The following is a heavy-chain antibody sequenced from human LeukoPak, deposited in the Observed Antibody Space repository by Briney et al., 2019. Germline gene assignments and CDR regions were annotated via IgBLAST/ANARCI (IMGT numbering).Heavy chain of an antibody. Sequence: GGSLRLSCAASGFTFSSYWMSWVRQAPGKGLEWVANIKQDGSEKYYVDSVKGRFTISRDNAKNSLYLQMNSLRAEDTAVYYCARDIRENVRTWLSPDFTDENAFDIWGQGTMVTVSS. CDR3: ARDIRENVRTWLSPDFTDENAFDI. CDR2: IKQDGSEK. CDR1: GFTFSSYW. D-gene: IGHD3-9*01. J-gene: IGHJ3*02. V-gene: IGHV3-7*01.